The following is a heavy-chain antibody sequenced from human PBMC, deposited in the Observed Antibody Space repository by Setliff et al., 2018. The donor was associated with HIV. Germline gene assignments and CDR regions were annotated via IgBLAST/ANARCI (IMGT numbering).Heavy chain of an antibody. CDR3: ARWCAAAGCYPAIYHFDS. CDR1: GYTFSEYA. J-gene: IGHJ4*02. CDR2: IDTDNGYR. Sequence: ASVKVSCKAPGYTFSEYAIHWVRQAPGQRLEWMGRIDTDNGYRRYSPKLQGRVTITKDTPANTAYMELRGLRSEDTAVYYCARWCAAAGCYPAIYHFDSWGQGTLVTVSS. V-gene: IGHV1-3*04. D-gene: IGHD2-2*01.